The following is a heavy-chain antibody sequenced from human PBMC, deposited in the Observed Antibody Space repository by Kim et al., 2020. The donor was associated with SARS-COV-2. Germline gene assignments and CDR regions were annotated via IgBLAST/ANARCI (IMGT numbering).Heavy chain of an antibody. CDR3: ARASTLYCSGGSCYPGYYYYGMDV. J-gene: IGHJ6*02. CDR2: MNPNSGNT. Sequence: ASVKVSCKASGYTFTSYDINWVRQATGQGLEWMGWMNPNSGNTGYAQKFQGRVTMTRNTSISTAYMELSSLRSEDTAVYYCARASTLYCSGGSCYPGYYYYGMDVWGQGTTVTVSS. CDR1: GYTFTSYD. D-gene: IGHD2-15*01. V-gene: IGHV1-8*01.